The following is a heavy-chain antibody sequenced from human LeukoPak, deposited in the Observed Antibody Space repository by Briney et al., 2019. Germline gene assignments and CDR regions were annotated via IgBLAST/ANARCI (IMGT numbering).Heavy chain of an antibody. CDR3: VLRGAVAAADF. CDR1: GFTFSSYE. V-gene: IGHV3-48*03. CDR2: ISSSGSPI. Sequence: GGSLRLSCAASGFTFSSYEMNWVRRAPGKGLEWVSYISSSGSPIYYADSVEGRFTISRDNAKNSLYLQTNSLRAEDTAVYYCVLRGAVAAADFWGQGTLVTVSS. D-gene: IGHD6-19*01. J-gene: IGHJ4*02.